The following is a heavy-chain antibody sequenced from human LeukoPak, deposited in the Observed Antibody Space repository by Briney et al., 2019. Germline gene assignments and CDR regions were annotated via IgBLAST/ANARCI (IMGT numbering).Heavy chain of an antibody. CDR2: IYVSGRT. CDR3: ARAYDRSGYQAMGFDS. V-gene: IGHV4-61*02. D-gene: IGHD3-22*01. CDR1: GGSISSGDYY. Sequence: PSQTLSLTCTVSGGSISSGDYYWSWIRQPAGKGLEWIGRIYVSGRTDYNPSLKSRVTISIDTSKNQFSLKLSSVAAADTAVYFCARAYDRSGYQAMGFDSWGQGILVTVSS. J-gene: IGHJ4*02.